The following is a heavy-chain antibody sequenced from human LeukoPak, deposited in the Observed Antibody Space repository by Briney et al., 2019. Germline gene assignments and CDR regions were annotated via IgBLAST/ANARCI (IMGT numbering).Heavy chain of an antibody. CDR3: ARDRGYSGSYPDY. J-gene: IGHJ4*02. V-gene: IGHV3-30-3*01. Sequence: PGGSLRLSCAASGFTFGSYAMHWVRQAPGKGLEWVAVISYDGSNKYYADSVKGRFTISRDNSKNTLYLQMNSLRAEDTAVYYCARDRGYSGSYPDYWGQGTLVTVSS. CDR1: GFTFGSYA. D-gene: IGHD1-26*01. CDR2: ISYDGSNK.